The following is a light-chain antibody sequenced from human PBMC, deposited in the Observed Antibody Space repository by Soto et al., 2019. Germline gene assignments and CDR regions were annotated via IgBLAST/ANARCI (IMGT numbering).Light chain of an antibody. CDR1: QSLSSSSNNKHY. CDR2: WAS. J-gene: IGKJ1*01. CDR3: QQYYTSPRT. V-gene: IGKV4-1*01. Sequence: DIVMTQSPDSLAVSLGERATINCKSSQSLSSSSNNKHYLAWYQQKAGQSPKMLIGWASIRASGVSDRFSGSGSGTDFTLTISRLQAEDVAIYFCQQYYTSPRTFGQGTRVDI.